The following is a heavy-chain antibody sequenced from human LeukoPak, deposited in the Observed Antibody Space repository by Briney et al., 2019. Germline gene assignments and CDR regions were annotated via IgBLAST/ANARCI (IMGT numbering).Heavy chain of an antibody. CDR3: ARDRTVPTLCFDP. V-gene: IGHV3-21*01. D-gene: IGHD4-17*01. CDR2: ISSSSSYI. J-gene: IGHJ5*02. CDR1: GCTFSSYS. Sequence: GGSLRLSCAASGCTFSSYSMNWVRRAPGKGLEWVSSISSSSSYIYYADSVKGRFTISRDNAKNSLYLQMNSLRAEDTAVYYCARDRTVPTLCFDPWGQGTLVTVSS.